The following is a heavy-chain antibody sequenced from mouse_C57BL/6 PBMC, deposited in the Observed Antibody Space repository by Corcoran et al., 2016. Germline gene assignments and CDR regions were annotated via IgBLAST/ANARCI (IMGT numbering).Heavy chain of an antibody. CDR2: INTYSGVP. D-gene: IGHD2-3*01. CDR3: ARWWLLRPYAMDY. Sequence: QIQLVQSGPELKKPGETVKISCKASGYTFTTYGMSWVKQAPGKGLKWMGWINTYSGVPTYADDFKGRFAFSLETSASTAYLQINNLKNEDTATYFCARWWLLRPYAMDYWGQGTSVTVSS. CDR1: GYTFTTYG. V-gene: IGHV9-3*01. J-gene: IGHJ4*01.